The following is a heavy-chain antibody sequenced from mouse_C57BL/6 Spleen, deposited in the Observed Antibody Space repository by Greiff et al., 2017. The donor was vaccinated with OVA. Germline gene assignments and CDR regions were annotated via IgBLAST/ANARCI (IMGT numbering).Heavy chain of an antibody. J-gene: IGHJ2*01. V-gene: IGHV1-55*01. D-gene: IGHD1-1*01. CDR1: GYTFTSYW. CDR3: ANYGSSYGPFDY. Sequence: VQLQQPGAELVKPGASVKMSCKASGYTFTSYWITWVKQRPGQGLEWIGDIYPGSGSTNYNEKFKSKATLTVDTSSSTAYMQLSSLTSEDSAVYYCANYGSSYGPFDYWGQGTTLTVSS. CDR2: IYPGSGST.